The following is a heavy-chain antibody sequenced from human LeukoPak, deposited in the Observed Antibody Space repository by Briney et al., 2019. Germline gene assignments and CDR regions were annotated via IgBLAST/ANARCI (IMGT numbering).Heavy chain of an antibody. Sequence: PSETLSLTCTVSGGSINDASWNWIRQPPGQGLEWIGYIYHSGSTNYNPSLKSRVTISVDTSKNQFSLKLSSVTAADTAVYYCARDYYDSSGYFGPSWFDPWGQGTLVTVSS. CDR2: IYHSGST. CDR1: GGSINDAS. J-gene: IGHJ5*02. D-gene: IGHD3-22*01. CDR3: ARDYYDSSGYFGPSWFDP. V-gene: IGHV4-59*01.